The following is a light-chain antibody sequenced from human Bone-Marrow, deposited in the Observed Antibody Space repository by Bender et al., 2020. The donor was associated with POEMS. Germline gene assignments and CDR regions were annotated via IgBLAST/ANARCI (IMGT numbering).Light chain of an antibody. CDR2: NVI. V-gene: IGLV2-14*03. CDR1: SSDVGAYEF. CDR3: CSYAGSSTSVV. J-gene: IGLJ2*01. Sequence: QSALTQPASVSGSPGQSITLSCTGSSSDVGAYEFVSWYQRHPGKAPKLLIYNVIHRSSGVSHRFSGSKSGNTASLTISGLQAEDEADYYCCSYAGSSTSVVFGGGTKLIVL.